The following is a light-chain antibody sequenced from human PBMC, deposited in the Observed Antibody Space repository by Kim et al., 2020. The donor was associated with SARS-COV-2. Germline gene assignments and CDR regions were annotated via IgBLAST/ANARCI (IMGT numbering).Light chain of an antibody. Sequence: QSALTQPPSASGSPGQSVTISCTGTSSDVGGYNYVSWYQQHPGKAPKLMIYEVSKRPSGVPDRFSGSKSGNTASLTVSGLQAEDEADYYCSSYAGSNNPWVCGVGTQRTVL. J-gene: IGLJ3*02. CDR3: SSYAGSNNPWV. CDR2: EVS. V-gene: IGLV2-8*01. CDR1: SSDVGGYNY.